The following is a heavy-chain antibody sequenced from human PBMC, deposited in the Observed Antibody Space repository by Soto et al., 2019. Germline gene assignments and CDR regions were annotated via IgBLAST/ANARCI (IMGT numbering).Heavy chain of an antibody. D-gene: IGHD6-6*01. Sequence: SETLSLTCAVYGGSFSGYYWSWIRQPPGKGLEWIGEINHSGSTNYNPSLKSRVTISVDTSKNQFSLKLSSVTAADTAVYYCARVPAARLDYYYYYYMDVWGKGTTVTVSS. CDR1: GGSFSGYY. J-gene: IGHJ6*03. V-gene: IGHV4-34*01. CDR2: INHSGST. CDR3: ARVPAARLDYYYYYYMDV.